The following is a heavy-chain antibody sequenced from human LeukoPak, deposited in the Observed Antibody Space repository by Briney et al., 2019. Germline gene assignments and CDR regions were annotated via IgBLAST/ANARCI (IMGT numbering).Heavy chain of an antibody. Sequence: PAESLRLSCAASGITVSTNYLSWVRKAPGKGLEWASIIYSGVGTYYADSVKGRFTISRENSKNTLWLQMNSLRVEDTAVYYCARLHYDVLTGPFDYWGQGTLVTVSS. CDR1: GITVSTNY. D-gene: IGHD3-9*01. CDR3: ARLHYDVLTGPFDY. J-gene: IGHJ4*02. CDR2: IYSGVGT. V-gene: IGHV3-66*04.